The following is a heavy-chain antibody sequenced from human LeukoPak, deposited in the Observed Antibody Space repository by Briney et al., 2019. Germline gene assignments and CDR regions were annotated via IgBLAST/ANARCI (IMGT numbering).Heavy chain of an antibody. CDR2: INTVGSYI. CDR1: GFTFVSYS. J-gene: IGHJ4*02. V-gene: IGHV3-21*01. Sequence: GGSLRLSCAASGFTFVSYSFNWVRQAPGKGLEWASSINTVGSYIYYADSVEGRFTISRDNAENSVYPQMNSLRVEDTAVYYCARLRRNSDSGGYYYYYDYWGQGTLVTVSS. CDR3: ARLRRNSDSGGYYYYYDY. D-gene: IGHD3-22*01.